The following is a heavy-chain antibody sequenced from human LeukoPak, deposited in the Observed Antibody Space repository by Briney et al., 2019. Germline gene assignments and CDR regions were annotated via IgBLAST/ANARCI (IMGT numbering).Heavy chain of an antibody. CDR2: IYYSRST. CDR1: GGSISSYY. D-gene: IGHD3-3*01. Sequence: SETLSLTCTVSGGSISSYYWSWIRQPPGKGLEWIGYIYYSRSTNYNPSLKSRVTISVDTSKNQFSLKLSSVTAADTAVYYCARGDYDFLFDPWGQGTLVTVSS. V-gene: IGHV4-59*01. J-gene: IGHJ5*02. CDR3: ARGDYDFLFDP.